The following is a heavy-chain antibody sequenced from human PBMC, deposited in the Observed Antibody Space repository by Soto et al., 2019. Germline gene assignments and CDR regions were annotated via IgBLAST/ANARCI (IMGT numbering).Heavy chain of an antibody. J-gene: IGHJ5*02. V-gene: IGHV3-48*01. CDR3: ARERGTGDCCGDCSTGWFDP. D-gene: IGHD2-21*02. CDR1: GFTFSSYS. CDR2: ISSSSSTI. Sequence: EVQLVESGGGLVQPGGSLRLSCAASGFTFSSYSMNWVRQAPGKGLEWVSYISSSSSTIYYADSVKGRFTISRDNAKNSLYLQMNSLRAEDTAVYYCARERGTGDCCGDCSTGWFDPWGQGTLVTVSS.